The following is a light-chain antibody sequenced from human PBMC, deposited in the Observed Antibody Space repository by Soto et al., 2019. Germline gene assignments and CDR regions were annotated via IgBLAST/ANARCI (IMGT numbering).Light chain of an antibody. V-gene: IGKV3-20*01. J-gene: IGKJ1*01. Sequence: EILLTQSPASLSLSPGDRATLSCRASQSFSSTFFAWYQQNSGQAPRHLIYGASSRATRIPDRFSGSGSGTDFTLPISRLEPEDFAVYYCQQYASSVTFGQGTKVEIK. CDR3: QQYASSVT. CDR1: QSFSSTF. CDR2: GAS.